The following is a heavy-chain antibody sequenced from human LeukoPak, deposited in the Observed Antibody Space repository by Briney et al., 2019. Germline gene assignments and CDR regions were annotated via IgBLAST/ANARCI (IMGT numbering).Heavy chain of an antibody. CDR2: ISYDGSNK. Sequence: GRSLRLSCAASGFTFSSYGMHWVRQAPGKGLEWVAVISYDGSNKYYADSVKGRFTISRDNSKNTLYLQMNSLRAEDTAVYYCAKDSATVTTVLDYWGQRTLVTVSS. J-gene: IGHJ4*02. CDR1: GFTFSSYG. CDR3: AKDSATVTTVLDY. V-gene: IGHV3-30*18. D-gene: IGHD4-17*01.